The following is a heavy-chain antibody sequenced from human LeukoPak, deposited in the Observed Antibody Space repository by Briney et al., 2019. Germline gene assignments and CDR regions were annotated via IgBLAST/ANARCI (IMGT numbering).Heavy chain of an antibody. Sequence: GGSLRLSCAASGFTFYTCWMSWVRQAPGKGLEWVANIKGDGSDKDYVDSVKGRFTISRDNARNSLYLQMNSLRAEDTAVYYCARLGLVGSSHYFDYWGQGTLVTVSS. J-gene: IGHJ4*02. CDR1: GFTFYTCW. CDR2: IKGDGSDK. V-gene: IGHV3-7*01. CDR3: ARLGLVGSSHYFDY. D-gene: IGHD6-6*01.